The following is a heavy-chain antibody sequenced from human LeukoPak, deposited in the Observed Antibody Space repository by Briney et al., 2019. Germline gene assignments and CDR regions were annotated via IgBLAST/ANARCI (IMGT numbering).Heavy chain of an antibody. CDR2: ISYDGSNK. Sequence: GGSLRLSCAASGFTFSSYAMHWVRQAPGKGLEWVAVISYDGSNKHYADSVRGRFTISRDNSKNTLYLQMNSLRAEDTAVYYCARDGVVRDCSSTSCSPTYWGQGTLVTVSS. D-gene: IGHD2-2*01. CDR3: ARDGVVRDCSSTSCSPTY. CDR1: GFTFSSYA. V-gene: IGHV3-30*04. J-gene: IGHJ4*02.